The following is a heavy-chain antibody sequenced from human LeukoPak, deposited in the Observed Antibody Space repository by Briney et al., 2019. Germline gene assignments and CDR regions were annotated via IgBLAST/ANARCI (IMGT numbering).Heavy chain of an antibody. V-gene: IGHV4-39*07. J-gene: IGHJ4*02. CDR2: IYYSGST. CDR1: GGSISSSSYY. CDR3: ARAMSIAARLQTIFDY. Sequence: TPETLSLTCTVSGGSISSSSYYWGWIRQPPGKGLEWIGSIYYSGSTYYNPSLKSRVTISVDTSKNQFSLNLTSVTAADTAVYYCARAMSIAARLQTIFDYWGQGTLVTVSS. D-gene: IGHD6-6*01.